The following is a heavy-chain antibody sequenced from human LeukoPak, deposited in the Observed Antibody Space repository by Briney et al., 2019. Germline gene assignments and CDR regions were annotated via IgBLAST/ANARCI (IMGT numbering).Heavy chain of an antibody. Sequence: GGSLRLSCAASGFTFSSYWMSWVRQTPGKGLEWVPGINWNSGNRGYADSVKGRFTISRDNAKNSLYLQMNSLRAEDTALYYCAKGGYSSGWSISGDAFDIWGQGTMVTVSS. CDR2: INWNSGNR. CDR1: GFTFSSYW. V-gene: IGHV3-9*01. CDR3: AKGGYSSGWSISGDAFDI. J-gene: IGHJ3*02. D-gene: IGHD6-19*01.